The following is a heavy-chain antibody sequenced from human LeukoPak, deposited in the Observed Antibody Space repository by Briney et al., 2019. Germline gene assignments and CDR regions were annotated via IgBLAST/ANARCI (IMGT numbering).Heavy chain of an antibody. CDR3: ARGDVVRGVSWFDS. CDR2: IYPGDSDT. CDR1: GYSFTSYW. V-gene: IGHV5-51*01. Sequence: GESLKISCKGSGYSFTSYWIGWVRQMPGKGLEWMVIIYPGDSDTRYSPSFQGQVTISVDKSTNTAYLQWTSLKASDTAMYYCARGDVVRGVSWFDSWGQGALVTVSS. D-gene: IGHD2-21*02. J-gene: IGHJ5*01.